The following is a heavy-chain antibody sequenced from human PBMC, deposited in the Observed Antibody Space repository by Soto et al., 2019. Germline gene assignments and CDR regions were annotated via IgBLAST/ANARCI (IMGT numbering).Heavy chain of an antibody. Sequence: QVQLVQSGAEVKKPGSSVKVSCKASGGTFSSYAISWVRQAPGQGLEWMGGIIPIFGTANYAQKFQGRVTITADKSTSTAYMELSSLRSEDTAVYYCARPAMVRGVIPFYYYYGMDVWGQGTTVTVSS. CDR2: IIPIFGTA. CDR1: GGTFSSYA. CDR3: ARPAMVRGVIPFYYYYGMDV. J-gene: IGHJ6*02. D-gene: IGHD3-10*01. V-gene: IGHV1-69*06.